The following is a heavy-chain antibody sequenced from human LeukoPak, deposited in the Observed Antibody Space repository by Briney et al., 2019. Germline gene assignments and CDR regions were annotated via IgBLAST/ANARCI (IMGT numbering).Heavy chain of an antibody. CDR1: GCSVSSGSYY. CDR3: AAGVVPPYYFDY. J-gene: IGHJ4*02. CDR2: IYYSGST. D-gene: IGHD2-21*01. V-gene: IGHV4-61*01. Sequence: SETLSLTCTVSGCSVSSGSYYWSWIRQPPGKGLEWIGYIYYSGSTNYNPSLKSRVTISVDTSKNQFSLKLSSVTAADTAVYYCAAGVVPPYYFDYWGQGTLVTVSS.